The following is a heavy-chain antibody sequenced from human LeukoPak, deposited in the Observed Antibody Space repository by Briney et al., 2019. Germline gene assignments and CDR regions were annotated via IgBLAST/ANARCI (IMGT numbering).Heavy chain of an antibody. D-gene: IGHD5-24*01. J-gene: IGHJ4*02. Sequence: SETLSLTCTVSGYSISSGYYWGWIRQPPGKGLEWVGSIYHSGSTYYNPSLKSRVTISVDKSKNQFPLNLNSVTAADTAVYYCARDSANGSNWYFDYWGQGTLVTVSS. V-gene: IGHV4-38-2*02. CDR3: ARDSANGSNWYFDY. CDR2: IYHSGST. CDR1: GYSISSGYY.